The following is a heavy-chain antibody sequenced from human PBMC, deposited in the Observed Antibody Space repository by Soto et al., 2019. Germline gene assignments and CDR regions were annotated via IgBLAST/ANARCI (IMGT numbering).Heavy chain of an antibody. Sequence: SETLSLTCTVSGGSISNYYWSWIRQPAGKGLEWIGRIDISGSTNHNPSLKSRVTMSVDMSKNQFSLKVSSVTAADMAVYYCARDSFGGAPYYYAMDVWGQGTTVTVSS. D-gene: IGHD3-16*01. CDR1: GGSISNYY. CDR3: ARDSFGGAPYYYAMDV. CDR2: IDISGST. V-gene: IGHV4-4*07. J-gene: IGHJ6*02.